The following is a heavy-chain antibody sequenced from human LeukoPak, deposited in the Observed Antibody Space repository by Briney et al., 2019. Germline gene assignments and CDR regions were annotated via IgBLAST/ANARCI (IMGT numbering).Heavy chain of an antibody. V-gene: IGHV1-18*01. CDR2: ISAYNGNT. CDR3: ARGGYSSSWYGAILEGDY. J-gene: IGHJ4*02. D-gene: IGHD6-13*01. Sequence: ASVKVSCKASGYIFTSYGISWVRQAPGQGLEWMGWISAYNGNTNYAQKLQGRVTMTTDTSTSTAYMELRSLRSDDTAVYYCARGGYSSSWYGAILEGDYWGQGTLVTVSS. CDR1: GYIFTSYG.